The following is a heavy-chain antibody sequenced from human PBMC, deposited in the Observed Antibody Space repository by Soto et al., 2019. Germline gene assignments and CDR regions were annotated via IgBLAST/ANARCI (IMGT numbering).Heavy chain of an antibody. V-gene: IGHV1-69*08. CDR1: GGTFSSYT. CDR3: ARDTSSSWPD. CDR2: IIPILGIA. Sequence: QVQLVQSGAEVKKPGSSVKVSCKASGGTFSSYTISWVRQAPGQGLEWMGRIIPILGIADYAQKFQGRVTSTADKSTSTAYMELSSLRSDDTAVYYCARDTSSSWPDWGQGTLVTVSS. J-gene: IGHJ4*02. D-gene: IGHD6-13*01.